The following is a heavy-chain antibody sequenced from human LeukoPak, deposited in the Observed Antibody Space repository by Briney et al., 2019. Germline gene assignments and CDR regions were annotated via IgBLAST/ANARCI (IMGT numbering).Heavy chain of an antibody. V-gene: IGHV3-23*01. CDR3: ARGSLLIAVAGTAFDY. D-gene: IGHD6-19*01. Sequence: GGSLRLSCAASGFTFSSNAMTWVRQAPGKGLEWVSAISGSGGSTYYADSVKGRFTISRDNSKNSLYLQMNSLRAEDTAVYYCARGSLLIAVAGTAFDYWGQGTLVTVSS. CDR1: GFTFSSNA. J-gene: IGHJ4*02. CDR2: ISGSGGST.